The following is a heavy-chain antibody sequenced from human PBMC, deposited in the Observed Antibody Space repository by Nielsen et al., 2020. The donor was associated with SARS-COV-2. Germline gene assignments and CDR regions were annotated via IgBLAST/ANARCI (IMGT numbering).Heavy chain of an antibody. Sequence: GGSPRLSCAASGFTFSSYSMNWVRQAPGKGLEWVSSISSSSSYIYYADSVKGRFTISRDNAKNSLYLQMNSLRAEDTALYYCAKAPNPLAAAGYYYFDYWGQGTLVTVSS. D-gene: IGHD6-13*01. V-gene: IGHV3-21*04. J-gene: IGHJ4*02. CDR1: GFTFSSYS. CDR2: ISSSSSYI. CDR3: AKAPNPLAAAGYYYFDY.